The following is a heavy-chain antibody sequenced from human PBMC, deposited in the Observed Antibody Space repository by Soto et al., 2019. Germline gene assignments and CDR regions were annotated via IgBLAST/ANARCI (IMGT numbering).Heavy chain of an antibody. CDR3: AKGLRAAADFAMDV. Sequence: EVHLLESGGGLAQPGGSLRLSCVASGFTFSNYAMTWVRQAPGKGLEWVSGISGSGGDTYYADSVKGRFTISRDNSKNRVALLMSSLRADDTAVYYCAKGLRAAADFAMDVWGQGTTVTVSS. CDR2: ISGSGGDT. V-gene: IGHV3-23*01. CDR1: GFTFSNYA. D-gene: IGHD6-13*01. J-gene: IGHJ6*02.